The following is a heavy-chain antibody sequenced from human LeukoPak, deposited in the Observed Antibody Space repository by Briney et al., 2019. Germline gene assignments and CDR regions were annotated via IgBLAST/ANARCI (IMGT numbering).Heavy chain of an antibody. J-gene: IGHJ4*02. V-gene: IGHV3-9*01. CDR3: AKGRSFDSGWRFDY. CDR2: ISWNSGSI. CDR1: GFTFDDYA. Sequence: PGGSLRLSCAASGFTFDDYAMHWVRQASGKGLEWVSGISWNSGSIGYADSVKGRFTISRDNAKNSLYLQMNSLRAEDTALYYCAKGRSFDSGWRFDYWGQGTLVTVSS. D-gene: IGHD6-19*01.